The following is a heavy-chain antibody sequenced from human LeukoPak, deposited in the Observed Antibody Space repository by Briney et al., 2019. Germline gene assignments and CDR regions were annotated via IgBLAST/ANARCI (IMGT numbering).Heavy chain of an antibody. CDR3: ARTPGIAVAGTGYFDY. CDR2: INTDGSST. Sequence: GGSLRLSCAASGFTFSSYWMHWVRQAPGKGLVWVSRINTDGSSTSYADSVKGRFTISRDNAKNTLYLQMNSLRAEDTAVYYCARTPGIAVAGTGYFDYWGQGTLVTVSS. CDR1: GFTFSSYW. V-gene: IGHV3-74*01. J-gene: IGHJ4*02. D-gene: IGHD6-19*01.